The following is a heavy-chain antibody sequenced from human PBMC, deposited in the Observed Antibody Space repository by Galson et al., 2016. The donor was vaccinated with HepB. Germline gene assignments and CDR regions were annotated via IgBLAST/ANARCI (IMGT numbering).Heavy chain of an antibody. D-gene: IGHD1-26*01. CDR1: GFILSLYG. CDR3: ARDDSGGYRFIDI. V-gene: IGHV3-33*01. J-gene: IGHJ4*02. CDR2: IWHDGSQA. Sequence: SLRLSCAASGFILSLYGMHWVRQAPGKGLEWLAVIWHDGSQASYADSVKGRFTIPRDNSKNTVYLKMNSLSGEDAAAYYCARDDSGGYRFIDIWGQGTLVRVSS.